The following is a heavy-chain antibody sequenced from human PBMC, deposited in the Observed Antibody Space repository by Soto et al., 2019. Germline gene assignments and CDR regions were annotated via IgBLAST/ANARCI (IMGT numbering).Heavy chain of an antibody. D-gene: IGHD3-3*01. V-gene: IGHV1-3*01. CDR2: INAGNGNT. J-gene: IGHJ5*02. CDR1: GYTFTSYA. CDR3: ARDSLRFLEWLLYPRGWFDP. Sequence: ASVKVSCKASGYTFTSYAMHWVRQAPGQRLEWMGWINAGNGNTKYSQKFQGRVTITRDTSASTAYMELSSLRSEDTAVYYCARDSLRFLEWLLYPRGWFDPWGQGTLVTVSS.